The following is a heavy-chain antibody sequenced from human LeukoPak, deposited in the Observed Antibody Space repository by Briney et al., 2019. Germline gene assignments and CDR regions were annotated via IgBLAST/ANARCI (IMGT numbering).Heavy chain of an antibody. Sequence: GGSLRLSCAASGFTFSSYWMSWVRQAPGKGLEWVANIKQDGSEKYYVDSVKGRFTISRDNAKNSLYLQMNSLRAEDTAVYYCARETDQGYSSGWYYWGQGTLGTVSS. V-gene: IGHV3-7*01. J-gene: IGHJ4*02. CDR3: ARETDQGYSSGWYY. CDR1: GFTFSSYW. CDR2: IKQDGSEK. D-gene: IGHD6-19*01.